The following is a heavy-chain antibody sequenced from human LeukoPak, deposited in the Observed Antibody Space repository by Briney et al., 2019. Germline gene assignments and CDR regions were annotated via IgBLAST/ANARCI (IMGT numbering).Heavy chain of an antibody. CDR2: INQSGST. CDR3: ARDVGFHYDILTDPPGGDAFDI. J-gene: IGHJ3*02. Sequence: PSETLSLTCAVYGGSFSAYYWSWIRQPPGKGLEWIGEINQSGSTNYNPSLKSRVTMSVDTSKNQFSLKLSSVTAADTAVYYCARDVGFHYDILTDPPGGDAFDIWGQGTMVTVSS. V-gene: IGHV4-34*01. D-gene: IGHD3-9*01. CDR1: GGSFSAYY.